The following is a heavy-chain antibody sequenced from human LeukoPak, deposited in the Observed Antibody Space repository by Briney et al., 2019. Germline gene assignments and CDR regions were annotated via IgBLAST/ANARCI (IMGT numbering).Heavy chain of an antibody. D-gene: IGHD1/OR15-1a*01. V-gene: IGHV3-7*01. CDR1: GFTFSSYW. CDR3: LGTTSSRGFDY. CDR2: IRQDGSGQ. Sequence: GGSLRLSCAASGFTFSSYWKSWVRQAPGTGLGWVSNIRQDGSGQNYDASVKGRFTISRDNPKNSVYLQMSSLTAEDTAVYYCLGTTSSRGFDYWGQGTLVTVSS. J-gene: IGHJ4*02.